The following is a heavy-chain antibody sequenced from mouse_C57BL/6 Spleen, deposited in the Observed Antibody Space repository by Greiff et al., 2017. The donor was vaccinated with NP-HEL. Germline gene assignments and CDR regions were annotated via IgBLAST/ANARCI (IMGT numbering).Heavy chain of an antibody. CDR3: ARWDGYFDY. Sequence: QVQLKQSGAELAKPGASVKLSCKASGYTFNSYWMHWVKQRPGQGLEWIGYINPSSGYTKYNQKFKDKATLTADKSSITAYMQLSSLTYEDSAVYYCARWDGYFDYWGQGTTLTVSS. V-gene: IGHV1-7*01. J-gene: IGHJ2*01. CDR2: INPSSGYT. D-gene: IGHD2-3*01. CDR1: GYTFNSYW.